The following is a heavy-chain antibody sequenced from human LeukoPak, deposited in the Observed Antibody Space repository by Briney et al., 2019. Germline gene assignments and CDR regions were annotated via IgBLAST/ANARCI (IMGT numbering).Heavy chain of an antibody. CDR2: MNPNSGNT. CDR1: GYTFTSYD. V-gene: IGHV1-8*01. D-gene: IGHD6-6*01. J-gene: IGHJ6*03. Sequence: ASVKVSCKASGYTFTSYDINWVRQATGQGLEWMGWMNPNSGNTGYAQKFQGRVTMTRNTSISTAYMELSSLRSEDTAVYYRARVEYSSSSEVYYYYMDVWGKGTTVTVSS. CDR3: ARVEYSSSSEVYYYYMDV.